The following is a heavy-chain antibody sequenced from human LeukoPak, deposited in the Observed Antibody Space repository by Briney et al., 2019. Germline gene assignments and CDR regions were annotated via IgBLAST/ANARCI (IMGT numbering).Heavy chain of an antibody. CDR3: AKDVTWVQLCLDY. J-gene: IGHJ4*02. CDR2: ISGSGGST. Sequence: GGSLRLSCAASGFTFSSYAMSWVRQAPGKGLEWVSAISGSGGSTYYADSVKGRFTISRDNSKNTLYLQMNSLRAEDRAVYYCAKDVTWVQLCLDYWGQGTLVTVSS. V-gene: IGHV3-23*01. D-gene: IGHD5-18*01. CDR1: GFTFSSYA.